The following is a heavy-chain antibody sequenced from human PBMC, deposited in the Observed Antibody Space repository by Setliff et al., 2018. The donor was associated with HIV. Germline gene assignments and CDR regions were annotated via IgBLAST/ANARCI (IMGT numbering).Heavy chain of an antibody. Sequence: SETLSLTCTVSGGSISSSSYYWGWVRQPPGKGLEWIGSIYYSGSTYYNPSLKSRVTISVDTSKNQFSLKLSSVTAADTAVYYCARHVVVVITVPNWFDPWGQGTLVTVSS. J-gene: IGHJ5*02. CDR2: IYYSGST. CDR1: GGSISSSSYY. D-gene: IGHD3-22*01. V-gene: IGHV4-39*01. CDR3: ARHVVVVITVPNWFDP.